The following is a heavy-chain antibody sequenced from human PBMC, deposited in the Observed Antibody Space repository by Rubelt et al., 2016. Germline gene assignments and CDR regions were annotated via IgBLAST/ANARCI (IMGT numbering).Heavy chain of an antibody. CDR1: GGSFSGYY. Sequence: QVQLQQWGAGLLKPSETLSLTCAVYGGSFSGYYWSWIRQPPGKGLEWIGELNHSGSPNYNPSLKGRVQSSVDTSKNQFSLRVSSVTAADTAVYYWAGGEVLRYFDWLLRFDPWGQGTLVTVSS. J-gene: IGHJ5*02. CDR2: LNHSGSP. V-gene: IGHV4-34*01. D-gene: IGHD3-9*01. CDR3: AGGEVLRYFDWLLRFDP.